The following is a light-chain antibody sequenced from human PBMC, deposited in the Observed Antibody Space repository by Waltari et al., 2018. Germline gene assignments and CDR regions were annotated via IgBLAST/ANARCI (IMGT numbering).Light chain of an antibody. CDR3: EQYDSTPPYT. V-gene: IGKV1-NL1*01. J-gene: IGKJ2*01. CDR1: QGISNS. CDR2: ASS. Sequence: DIQMTQSPSSLSASVGDSVPIPCRSSQGISNSLAWYQQKPGKAPKLLLDASSTLESGVPSRFSGSGSGTDYTLTISSLQPEDFATYYCEQYDSTPPYTFGQGTKLEI.